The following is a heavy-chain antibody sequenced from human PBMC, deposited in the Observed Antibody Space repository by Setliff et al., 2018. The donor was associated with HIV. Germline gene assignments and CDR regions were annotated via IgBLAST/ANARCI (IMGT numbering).Heavy chain of an antibody. CDR3: ARRGATVTLYYYYYYMDV. CDR1: GGSISSYC. V-gene: IGHV4-59*04. J-gene: IGHJ6*03. D-gene: IGHD4-17*01. CDR2: IFSSGNT. Sequence: SETLSLTCTVTGGSISSYCWNWIRQSPGRGLEWIGFIFSSGNTYYNPSLKSRVTTSVDTPKNQFSLKLSSVTAADTAVYYCARRGATVTLYYYYYYMDVWGKGTTVTVSS.